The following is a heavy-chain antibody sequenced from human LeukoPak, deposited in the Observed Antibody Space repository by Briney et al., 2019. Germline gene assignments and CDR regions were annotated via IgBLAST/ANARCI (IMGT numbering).Heavy chain of an antibody. J-gene: IGHJ4*02. CDR1: GFTLSSYD. CDR3: AKDGVPSRYFGRNYFDY. V-gene: IGHV3-30*04. Sequence: PGGSLRLSCAASGFTLSSYDMHWVRQAPGKGLEWVALISYAGSYEYYADSVKGRFTISRDNSKNTLYLQMNSLRAEDTAVYYCAKDGVPSRYFGRNYFDYWGQGTLVTVSS. D-gene: IGHD2-8*01. CDR2: ISYAGSYE.